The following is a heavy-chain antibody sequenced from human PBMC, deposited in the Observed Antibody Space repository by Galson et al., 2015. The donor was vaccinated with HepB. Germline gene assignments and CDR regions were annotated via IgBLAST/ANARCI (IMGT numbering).Heavy chain of an antibody. D-gene: IGHD2-2*01. J-gene: IGHJ6*02. CDR3: ARDLGKDIVVVPAALGYYGMDV. Sequence: SLRLSCAASGFTFSSYSMNWVRQAPGKGLEWVSSISSSSSYIYYADSVKGRFTISRDNAKNSLYLQMNSLRAEDTAVYYCARDLGKDIVVVPAALGYYGMDVWGQGTTVTVSS. CDR1: GFTFSSYS. V-gene: IGHV3-21*01. CDR2: ISSSSSYI.